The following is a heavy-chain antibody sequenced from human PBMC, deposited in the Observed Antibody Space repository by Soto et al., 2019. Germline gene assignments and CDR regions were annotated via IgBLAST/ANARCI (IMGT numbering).Heavy chain of an antibody. Sequence: KRSETLSLTCTVSAGSISSGDYYWSWILQPPGRGLEGIGYIYYTGSTYYNPSLKSRVTISVDTSKNQFTLKLSSVTAADTAVYYCARSSMVRGVIISLNYYYGMDVWGQGTTVTVSS. CDR3: ARSSMVRGVIISLNYYYGMDV. CDR1: AGSISSGDYY. V-gene: IGHV4-30-4*02. CDR2: IYYTGST. D-gene: IGHD3-10*01. J-gene: IGHJ6*02.